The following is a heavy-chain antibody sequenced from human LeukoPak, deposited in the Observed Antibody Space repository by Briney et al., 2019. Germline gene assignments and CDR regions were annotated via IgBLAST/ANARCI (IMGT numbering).Heavy chain of an antibody. CDR3: AIEVRGITTLINGDC. V-gene: IGHV4-30-2*01. CDR2: IYHSGST. J-gene: IGHJ4*02. CDR1: GGSISSGGYY. D-gene: IGHD3-10*01. Sequence: SQTLSLTCTASGGSISSGGYYWSWIRQPPGKGLEWIGYIYHSGSTYYNPSLKSRVTISVDRSKNQFSLKLSSVTAADTAVYYCAIEVRGITTLINGDCWGQGTLVTVSS.